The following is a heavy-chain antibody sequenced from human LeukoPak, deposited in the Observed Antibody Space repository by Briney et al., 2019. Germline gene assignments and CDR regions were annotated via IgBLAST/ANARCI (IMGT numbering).Heavy chain of an antibody. V-gene: IGHV1-18*01. CDR1: GYTFTSYG. D-gene: IGHD3-9*01. J-gene: IGHJ6*02. CDR2: ISAYNGNT. Sequence: GASVKVSCKASGYTFTSYGISWVRQAPGQGLEWMGWISAYNGNTNYAQKLQGRVTMTTDTSTSTAYMELRSLRSDDTAVYYCAREPSDYDILTGYYPNYYYYGMDVWGQGTTVTVSS. CDR3: AREPSDYDILTGYYPNYYYYGMDV.